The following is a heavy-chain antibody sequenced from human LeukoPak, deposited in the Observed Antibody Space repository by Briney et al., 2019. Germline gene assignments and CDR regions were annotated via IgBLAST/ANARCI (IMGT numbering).Heavy chain of an antibody. D-gene: IGHD2-2*01. CDR2: IYYSGST. Sequence: PSETLSLTCTVSGGSISSGDYYWSWIRQLPGKGLEWIGYIYYSGSTYYNPSLKSRVTISVDTSKNQFSLKLSSVTAADTAVYYCARDLHCSSTSCYYGSNWFDPWGQGTLVTVSS. CDR3: ARDLHCSSTSCYYGSNWFDP. CDR1: GGSISSGDYY. V-gene: IGHV4-30-4*08. J-gene: IGHJ5*02.